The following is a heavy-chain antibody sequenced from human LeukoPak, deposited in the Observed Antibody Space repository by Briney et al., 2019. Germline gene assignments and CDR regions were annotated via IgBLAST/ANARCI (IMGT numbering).Heavy chain of an antibody. CDR2: IIPIFGTA. V-gene: IGHV1-69*13. CDR1: GGTFSSYA. CDR3: ARGTTVTTLRYYYYYMDV. J-gene: IGHJ6*03. D-gene: IGHD4-17*01. Sequence: SVKVSCKASGGTFSSYAISWVRQAPGQGLEWMGGIIPIFGTANYAQKFQGRVTITADESTSTAYMELSSLRSEDTAVYYCARGTTVTTLRYYYYYMDVWGKGTTVTISS.